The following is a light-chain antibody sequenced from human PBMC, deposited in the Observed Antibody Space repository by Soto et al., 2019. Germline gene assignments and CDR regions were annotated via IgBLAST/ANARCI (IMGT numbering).Light chain of an antibody. CDR3: KKYNNWPIT. J-gene: IGKJ5*01. CDR1: QSVGSN. Sequence: EIVLTQSPATMSVSPGARATLSRRASQSVGSNLAWYQRKPGQAPRLLISGASTRATGVPARFSGSGSGTEFTLTINSLQSEDFAVYYCKKYNNWPITFGKGTRLEIK. CDR2: GAS. V-gene: IGKV3-15*01.